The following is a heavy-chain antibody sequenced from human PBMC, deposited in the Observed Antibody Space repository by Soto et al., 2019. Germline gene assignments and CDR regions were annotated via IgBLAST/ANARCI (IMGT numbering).Heavy chain of an antibody. Sequence: EVQLLESGGGLVQPGGSLRLSCAASGFTFSSYAMNWVRQAPGKGLEWVSVISGSGGSTYYADAEKRGLTISRDNNKNTMYLQKNSLRTAETAVDYCAESATVTYLDYWGQGTMVTVSS. CDR2: ISGSGGST. V-gene: IGHV3-23*01. CDR1: GFTFSSYA. CDR3: AESATVTYLDY. J-gene: IGHJ4*02. D-gene: IGHD1-1*01.